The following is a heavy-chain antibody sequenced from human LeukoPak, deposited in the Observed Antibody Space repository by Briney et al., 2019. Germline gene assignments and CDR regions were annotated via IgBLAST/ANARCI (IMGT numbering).Heavy chain of an antibody. D-gene: IGHD3-10*01. V-gene: IGHV3-33*01. Sequence: GGSLRLSCAASGFSFSSFGMHWVRQAPGKGLEWVAVIWYDGTNQFYGDSVKGRFSISRDNSKKTLYLQMNSLRAEDTAVYYCARITDYYGMDVWGQGTTVTVSS. CDR1: GFSFSSFG. J-gene: IGHJ6*02. CDR3: ARITDYYGMDV. CDR2: IWYDGTNQ.